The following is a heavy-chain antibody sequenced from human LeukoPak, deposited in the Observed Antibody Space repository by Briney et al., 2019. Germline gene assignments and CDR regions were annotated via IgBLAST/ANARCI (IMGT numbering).Heavy chain of an antibody. CDR1: GFTFSDYY. CDR2: ISSSGSTI. Sequence: GGSLRLSCAASGFTFSDYYMSWIRQAPGKGLEWVSYISSSGSTIYYADSVKGRFTISRDNAKNSLYLQMNSLRAEDTAVYYCARDLVYYYDSSGYRRFDPWGQGTLVTVSS. V-gene: IGHV3-11*01. J-gene: IGHJ5*02. D-gene: IGHD3-22*01. CDR3: ARDLVYYYDSSGYRRFDP.